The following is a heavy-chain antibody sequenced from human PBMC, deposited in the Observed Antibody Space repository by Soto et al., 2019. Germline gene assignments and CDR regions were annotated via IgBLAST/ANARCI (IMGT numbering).Heavy chain of an antibody. D-gene: IGHD2-15*01. CDR2: ISDSVSVT. Sequence: QVQLVDSGGGLVKPGGSLRLSCAASGFTFSNYYMTWIRQAPGKGLEWISYISDSVSVTYYADSVQGRFSISRDNAKISLFMEMNDLRVADTAVYYCARCLLGVGDPFDIWGQGKMVTVSS. CDR1: GFTFSNYY. CDR3: ARCLLGVGDPFDI. J-gene: IGHJ3*02. V-gene: IGHV3-11*01.